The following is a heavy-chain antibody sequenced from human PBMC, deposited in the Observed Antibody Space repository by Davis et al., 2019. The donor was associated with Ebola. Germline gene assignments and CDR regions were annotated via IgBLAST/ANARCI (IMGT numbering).Heavy chain of an antibody. CDR1: AFTFSTYW. V-gene: IGHV3-23*01. J-gene: IGHJ4*02. D-gene: IGHD4-17*01. CDR2: ISGSGGST. Sequence: GGSLRLSCAASAFTFSTYWMHWVRHAPGKGLEWVAAISGSGGSTYYADSVKGRFTISRDNSKNTLYLQMNSLRAEDTAVYYCAKDRTTVTTSYFDYWGQGTLVTVSS. CDR3: AKDRTTVTTSYFDY.